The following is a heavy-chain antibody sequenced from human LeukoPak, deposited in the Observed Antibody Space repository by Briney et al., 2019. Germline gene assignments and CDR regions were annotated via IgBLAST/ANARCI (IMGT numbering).Heavy chain of an antibody. D-gene: IGHD2/OR15-2a*01. CDR3: VKDLGADYYLFDY. Sequence: GGSLRPSCAASGFTFGSYAMGWVRQAPGQGLEWVSVISGDGGNTYYADSVKGRFTISRDNSRNTLYMQLNSLRAEDTAIYYCVKDLGADYYLFDYWGQGTLVTVSS. CDR2: ISGDGGNT. V-gene: IGHV3-23*01. J-gene: IGHJ4*02. CDR1: GFTFGSYA.